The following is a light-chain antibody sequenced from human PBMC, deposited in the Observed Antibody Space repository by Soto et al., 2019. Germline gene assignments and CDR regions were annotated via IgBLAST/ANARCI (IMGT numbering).Light chain of an antibody. J-gene: IGKJ5*01. CDR1: QSVSSN. CDR2: GAS. CDR3: QHYNNWSIT. Sequence: EIVMTQSPATLSVSLGERATLSCRASQSVSSNLAWYQQKPGQAPRLLIYGASIRVTGIPARFSGSGSGTEFTLTISSLQSEDFAVYYCQHYNNWSITFGQGTRLDIK. V-gene: IGKV3D-15*01.